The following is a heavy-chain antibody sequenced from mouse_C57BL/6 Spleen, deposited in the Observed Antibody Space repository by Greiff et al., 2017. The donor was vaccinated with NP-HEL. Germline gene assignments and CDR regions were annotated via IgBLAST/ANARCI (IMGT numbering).Heavy chain of an antibody. CDR3: ARRGSSDRYFDV. CDR2: IYPGSGST. J-gene: IGHJ1*03. V-gene: IGHV1-55*01. D-gene: IGHD1-1*01. CDR1: GYTFTSYW. Sequence: QVQLQQPGAELVKPGASVKMSCKASGYTFTSYWITWVKQSPGQGLEWIGDIYPGSGSTNYNEKFKSKATLTVDTSSSTAYMQLSSMTSEDYAVYYCARRGSSDRYFDVWGTGTTVTVSS.